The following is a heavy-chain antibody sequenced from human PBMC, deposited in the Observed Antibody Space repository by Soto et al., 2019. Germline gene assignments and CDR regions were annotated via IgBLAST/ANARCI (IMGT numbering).Heavy chain of an antibody. Sequence: GESLKISCAASGFTFSSYAMHWVRQAPGKGLEWVAVISYDGSNKYYADSVKGRFTISKDNSKNTLYLQMNSLRAEDTAVYYCARDHSITIFGVVMVYWGQGTLVTVSS. CDR3: ARDHSITIFGVVMVY. V-gene: IGHV3-30-3*01. CDR1: GFTFSSYA. D-gene: IGHD3-3*01. CDR2: ISYDGSNK. J-gene: IGHJ4*02.